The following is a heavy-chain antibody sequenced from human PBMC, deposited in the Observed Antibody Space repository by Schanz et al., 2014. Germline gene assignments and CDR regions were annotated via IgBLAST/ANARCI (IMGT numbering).Heavy chain of an antibody. Sequence: EVQLVESGGGLVKPGGSLRLSCAASGFSFSDYSMSWVRQAPGKGLEWVSSLSGGSSYIFYADSVKGRFTISRDNSMNTLHLQMDGLRVEDTAVYYCARDAVALVPEYFMDVWGKGTPVTVSS. CDR2: LSGGSSYI. CDR1: GFSFSDYS. V-gene: IGHV3-21*01. CDR3: ARDAVALVPEYFMDV. D-gene: IGHD2-15*01. J-gene: IGHJ6*03.